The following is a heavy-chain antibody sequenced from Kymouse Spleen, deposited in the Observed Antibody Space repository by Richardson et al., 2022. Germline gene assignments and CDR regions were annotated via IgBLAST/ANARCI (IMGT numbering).Heavy chain of an antibody. Sequence: QVQLQQWGAGLLKPSETLSLTCAVYGGSFSGYYWSWIRQPPGKGLEWIGEINHSGSTNYNPSLKSRVTISVDTSKNQFSLKLSSVTAADTAVYYCARGGQQLVGTLDYWGQGTLVTVSS. J-gene: IGHJ4*02. CDR2: INHSGST. V-gene: IGHV4-34*01. CDR3: ARGGQQLVGTLDY. CDR1: GGSFSGYY. D-gene: IGHD6-13*01.